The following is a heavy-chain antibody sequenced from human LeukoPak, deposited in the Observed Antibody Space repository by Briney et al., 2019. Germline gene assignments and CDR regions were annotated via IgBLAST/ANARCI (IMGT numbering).Heavy chain of an antibody. J-gene: IGHJ4*02. D-gene: IGHD2-15*01. V-gene: IGHV4-34*01. Sequence: SETLSLTCAVYGGSFSGYYWSWIRQPPGKGLEWIGEINHSGSTNYNPSLKSRVTISVDTSKNQFSLKLSSVTAADTAVYYCARVPKCSGGSCYSLAVDYWGQGTLVTVSS. CDR1: GGSFSGYY. CDR3: ARVPKCSGGSCYSLAVDY. CDR2: INHSGST.